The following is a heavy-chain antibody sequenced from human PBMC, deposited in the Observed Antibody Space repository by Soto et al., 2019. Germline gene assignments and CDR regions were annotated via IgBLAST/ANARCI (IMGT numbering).Heavy chain of an antibody. J-gene: IGHJ4*02. CDR2: IYYSGST. CDR1: GGSISSSSYY. CDR3: ARTKVLRYFDWLFPADY. V-gene: IGHV4-39*01. D-gene: IGHD3-9*01. Sequence: QLQLQESGPGLVKPSETLSLTCTVSGGSISSSSYYWGWIRQPPGKGLEWIGSIYYSGSTYYNPSLERRVTISVDTAKNQSSLKLSSVTAADTAVYYCARTKVLRYFDWLFPADYWGQGTLVTVSS.